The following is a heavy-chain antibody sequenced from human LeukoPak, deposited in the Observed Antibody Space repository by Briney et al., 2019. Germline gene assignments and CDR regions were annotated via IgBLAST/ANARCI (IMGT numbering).Heavy chain of an antibody. CDR1: DDSITMYY. D-gene: IGHD6-13*01. J-gene: IGHJ3*02. V-gene: IGHV4-59*12. Sequence: SETLSLTCTVSDDSITMYYWTWIRQPPGKGLEWIGYVDHTGSTKFNPSLNGRVSISRDTSKNFFSLRLRSVTAADTALYYCARGYKPASGKDGAFDIWGQGTMVTVSS. CDR2: VDHTGST. CDR3: ARGYKPASGKDGAFDI.